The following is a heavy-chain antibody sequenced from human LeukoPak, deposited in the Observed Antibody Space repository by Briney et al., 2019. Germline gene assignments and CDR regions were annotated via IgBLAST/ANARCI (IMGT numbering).Heavy chain of an antibody. Sequence: GGSLRLSCAASGFTFSSYSMNWVRQAPGKGLEWVSSISSSSSYIYYADSVKGRFTISRDNAKNSLYLQMNSLRAEDTAVYYCARGDLWFGELLTFDYWGQGTLVTVSS. V-gene: IGHV3-21*01. CDR3: ARGDLWFGELLTFDY. CDR1: GFTFSSYS. J-gene: IGHJ4*02. D-gene: IGHD3-10*01. CDR2: ISSSSSYI.